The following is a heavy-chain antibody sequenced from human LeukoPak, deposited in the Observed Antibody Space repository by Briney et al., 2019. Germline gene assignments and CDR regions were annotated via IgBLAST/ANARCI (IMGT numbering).Heavy chain of an antibody. CDR2: VDRRGSI. D-gene: IGHD3-3*01. Sequence: SETLSLTCAVYGGSFGSYYWSWVRQPPGKGLEWIGEVDRRGSINYNPSLKSRLTISMDTSKTQFSLQLSSVTAADTAVYYCAKHLRRRFFSKTLGFDPWGQGTLVTVSS. CDR3: AKHLRRRFFSKTLGFDP. CDR1: GGSFGSYY. V-gene: IGHV4-34*01. J-gene: IGHJ5*02.